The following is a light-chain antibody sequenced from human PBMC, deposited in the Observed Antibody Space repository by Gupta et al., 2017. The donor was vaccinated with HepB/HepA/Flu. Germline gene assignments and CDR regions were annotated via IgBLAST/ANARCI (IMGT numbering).Light chain of an antibody. V-gene: IGKV3-20*01. CDR2: GAS. Sequence: EIELTQSPGTLSLSPGERATLSCRASQSISRNYLAWYQQRPGQAPRLLIYGASIRATGIPDRFSGSGSGTDFSLTISGLAPEDFAVYYCQQYGNSLTFGGGTKVEIK. CDR3: QQYGNSLT. J-gene: IGKJ4*01. CDR1: QSISRNY.